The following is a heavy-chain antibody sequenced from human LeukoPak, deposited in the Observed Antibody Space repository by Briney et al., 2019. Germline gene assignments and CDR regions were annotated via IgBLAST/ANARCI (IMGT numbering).Heavy chain of an antibody. J-gene: IGHJ6*03. CDR1: GFTFSSYG. CDR3: ARDLRRDSRLPYSYYMDV. CDR2: ISYDGSNK. V-gene: IGHV3-30*03. Sequence: QTGGSLRLSGAASGFTFSSYGMHWVRQAPGKGLKWVAVISYDGSNKYYADYVKVRFTISRYNSKNTLYLQMNSLRAEDTAVYYCARDLRRDSRLPYSYYMDVWGKGTTVTISS. D-gene: IGHD6-13*01.